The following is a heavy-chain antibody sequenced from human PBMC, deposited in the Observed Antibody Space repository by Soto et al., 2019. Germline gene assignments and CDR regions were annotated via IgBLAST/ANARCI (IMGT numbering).Heavy chain of an antibody. CDR2: IYTSGST. J-gene: IGHJ5*02. V-gene: IGHV4-4*07. Sequence: SETLSRTCTVSGGSISSYYWSWIRQPAGKGLEWIGRIYTSGSTNYNPSLKSRVTMSVDTSKNQFSLKLSSVTAADTAVYYCARAIYYDSSGLPGGFDPWGQGTLVTVSS. CDR3: ARAIYYDSSGLPGGFDP. D-gene: IGHD3-22*01. CDR1: GGSISSYY.